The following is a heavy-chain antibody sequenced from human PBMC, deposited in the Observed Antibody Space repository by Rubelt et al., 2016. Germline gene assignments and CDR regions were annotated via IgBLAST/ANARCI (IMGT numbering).Heavy chain of an antibody. CDR1: GGSFSGYY. V-gene: IGHV4-34*01. D-gene: IGHD2-15*01. Sequence: QVQLQQWGAGLLKPSETLSLTCAVYGGSFSGYYWSWIRQPPGKGLEWIGEINHSGSTNYNPSLKSRVTISVDTSKNQFSLKRSSVTAADTAVYYCARGESYCSGGSCLDWFDPWGQGTLVTVSS. CDR3: ARGESYCSGGSCLDWFDP. CDR2: INHSGST. J-gene: IGHJ5*02.